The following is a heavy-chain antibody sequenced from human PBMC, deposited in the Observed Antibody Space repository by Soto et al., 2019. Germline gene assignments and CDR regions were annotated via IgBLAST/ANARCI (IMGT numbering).Heavy chain of an antibody. CDR1: GYSISSGYY. Sequence: SETLSLTCAVSGYSISSGYYWGWIRQPPGKGLEWIGSIYHSGSTYYNPSLKSRVTISVDTSKNQFSLKLSSVTAADTAVYYCARVEYYYDSSGYWYYFDYWGQGTLVTVSS. CDR2: IYHSGST. D-gene: IGHD3-22*01. J-gene: IGHJ4*02. V-gene: IGHV4-38-2*01. CDR3: ARVEYYYDSSGYWYYFDY.